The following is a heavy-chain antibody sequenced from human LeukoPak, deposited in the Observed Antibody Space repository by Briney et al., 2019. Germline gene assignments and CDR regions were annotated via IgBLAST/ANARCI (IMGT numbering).Heavy chain of an antibody. CDR1: RFTFSSYW. V-gene: IGHV3-74*01. CDR2: INIDGGST. J-gene: IGHJ4*02. D-gene: IGHD6-13*01. Sequence: GGSLRLSCAASRFTFSSYWMYWVRQAPGKGLVWVSRINIDGGSTNYADSVKGRFTISRDNAKNTLYLQMNSLRAEDTAVYYCARGRSSSSSFDYWGQGTLVTVSS. CDR3: ARGRSSSSSFDY.